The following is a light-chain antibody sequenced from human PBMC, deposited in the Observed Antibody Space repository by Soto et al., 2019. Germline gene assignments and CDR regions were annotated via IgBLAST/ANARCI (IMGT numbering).Light chain of an antibody. Sequence: EIVLTQSPGTLSLSPGEGATLSCRASQSVPKNYLGWYKQKTGQAPRLLIYDVSNTATDVPDRFSGSGYETDFTLTISGLEPEDFAVYYCQQYATAPLTFGGGTKLEIK. CDR1: QSVPKNY. CDR2: DVS. CDR3: QQYATAPLT. J-gene: IGKJ4*01. V-gene: IGKV3-20*01.